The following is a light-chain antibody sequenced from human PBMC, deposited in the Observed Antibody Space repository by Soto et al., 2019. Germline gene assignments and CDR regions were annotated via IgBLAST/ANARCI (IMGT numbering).Light chain of an antibody. CDR1: SSNIGSRS. V-gene: IGLV1-47*02. CDR3: AAWDGNLSGNYV. J-gene: IGLJ1*01. CDR2: NNS. Sequence: QSVLTQPPSASGTPGQRVTISCSGSSSNIGSRSVNWYQQLPGTAPKLLIHNNSQRPSGVPDRFSGSKSGTSASLAISGLRSEDEADYYCAAWDGNLSGNYVFGTGTKVTVL.